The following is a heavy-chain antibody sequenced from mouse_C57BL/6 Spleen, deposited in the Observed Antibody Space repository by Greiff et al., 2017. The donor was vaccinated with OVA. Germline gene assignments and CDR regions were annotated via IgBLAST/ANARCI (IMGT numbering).Heavy chain of an antibody. CDR3: ARSHYYGSSSAMDY. D-gene: IGHD1-1*01. V-gene: IGHV1-18*01. J-gene: IGHJ4*01. CDR2: INPNNGGT. Sequence: EVQLQQSGPELVKPGASVKIPCKASGYTFTDYNMDWVKQSHGKSLEWIGDINPNNGGTIYNQKFKGKATLTVDKSSSTAYMELRSLTSEDTAVYYCARSHYYGSSSAMDYWGQGTSVTVSS. CDR1: GYTFTDYN.